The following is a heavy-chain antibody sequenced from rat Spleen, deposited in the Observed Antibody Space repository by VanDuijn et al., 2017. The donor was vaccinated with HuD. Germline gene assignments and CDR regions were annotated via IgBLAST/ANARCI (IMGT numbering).Heavy chain of an antibody. V-gene: IGHV5-29*01. D-gene: IGHD1-9*01. CDR3: ARPTTGIPFNY. CDR2: IIYDGTIT. Sequence: EVQLVESGGGLVQPGRSLKLSCAASGFTFGNYGMAWVRQAPKKGLEWVATIIYDGTITNYRDSVKDRFTISRDNAKSTLYLQMDSLRSEDTAIYYCARPTTGIPFNYWGQGVMVTVSS. CDR1: GFTFGNYG. J-gene: IGHJ2*01.